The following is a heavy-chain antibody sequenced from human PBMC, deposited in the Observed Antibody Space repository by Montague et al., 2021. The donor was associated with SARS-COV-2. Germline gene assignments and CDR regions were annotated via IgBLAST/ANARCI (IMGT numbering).Heavy chain of an antibody. CDR3: ARDPALYYYYMDV. CDR2: ISSSSSYI. CDR1: GFTFSSYS. J-gene: IGHJ6*03. Sequence: SLSLSCAASGFTFSSYSMNWVRQAPGKGLEWVSSISSSSSYIYYADSVKGRFTISRDNAKNSLYLQMNSLRAEDTAVYYCARDPALYYYYMDVWGKGTTVTVSS. V-gene: IGHV3-21*01.